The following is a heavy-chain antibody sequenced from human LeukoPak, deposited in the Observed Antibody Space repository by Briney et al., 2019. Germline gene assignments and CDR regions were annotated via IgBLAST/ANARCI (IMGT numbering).Heavy chain of an antibody. V-gene: IGHV4-38-2*02. CDR1: DYSIRSPYY. Sequence: SETLSLTCTVSDYSIRSPYYWGWIRQPPGKGLEWIGSIYRNGDTYYNPSLKSRVTISVDTSKNQFSLKLSSVTAADTAVYYCARGPYYYDNSGIYWGQGTLVTVSS. J-gene: IGHJ4*02. CDR2: IYRNGDT. D-gene: IGHD3-22*01. CDR3: ARGPYYYDNSGIY.